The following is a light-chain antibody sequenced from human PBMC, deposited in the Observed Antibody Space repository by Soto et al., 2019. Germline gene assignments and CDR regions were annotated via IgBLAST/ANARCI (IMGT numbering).Light chain of an antibody. J-gene: IGKJ1*01. Sequence: DIQMTQSPSTLSASVGDRVTITCRASQSISSWLAWYQQKPGKAPKLLIYDASSLESGVPSRFSGSGSGTEFDLGASSLQPDDFATYYCQQYNSYWTFGQGTKVEIK. CDR2: DAS. CDR3: QQYNSYWT. CDR1: QSISSW. V-gene: IGKV1-5*01.